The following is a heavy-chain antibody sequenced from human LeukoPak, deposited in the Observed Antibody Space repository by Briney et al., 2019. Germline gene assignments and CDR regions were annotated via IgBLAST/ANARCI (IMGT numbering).Heavy chain of an antibody. CDR2: IWYDGSNK. Sequence: PGGSLRLSCAASGFTFSSYGMPWVRQAPGKGLEWVAVIWYDGSNKYYADSVKGRFTISRDNSKNTLYLQMNSLRAEDTAVYYCARERGGQWLAVFDYWGQGTLVTVSS. V-gene: IGHV3-33*01. D-gene: IGHD6-19*01. J-gene: IGHJ4*02. CDR3: ARERGGQWLAVFDY. CDR1: GFTFSSYG.